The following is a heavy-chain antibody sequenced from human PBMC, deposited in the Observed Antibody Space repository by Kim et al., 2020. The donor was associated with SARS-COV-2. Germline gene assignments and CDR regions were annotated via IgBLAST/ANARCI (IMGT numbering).Heavy chain of an antibody. V-gene: IGHV4-39*01. CDR3: ARHWVYYGSGSYYNVEGGVSYGMDV. D-gene: IGHD3-10*01. J-gene: IGHJ6*02. CDR2: IYYSGST. CDR1: GGSISSSSYY. Sequence: SETLSLTCTVSGGSISSSSYYWGWIRQPPGKGLEWIGSIYYSGSTYYNPSLKSRVTISVDTSKNQFSLKLSSVTAADTAVYYCARHWVYYGSGSYYNVEGGVSYGMDVWGQGTTVTVSS.